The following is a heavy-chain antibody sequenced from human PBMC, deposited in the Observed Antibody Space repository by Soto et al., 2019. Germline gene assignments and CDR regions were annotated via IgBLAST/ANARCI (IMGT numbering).Heavy chain of an antibody. Sequence: EVQLVESGGGLVKPEESLRLSCAASGFTFSTYNMKWVRQAPGKGLEWVSSISTSGSYIFYAGSVRGRFTIFRDDAKNSLHLQMNSLRAEDTAVYYCATIGDRDSFDIWGQGTTVIVSS. J-gene: IGHJ3*02. V-gene: IGHV3-21*06. CDR1: GFTFSTYN. CDR3: ATIGDRDSFDI. CDR2: ISTSGSYI. D-gene: IGHD4-17*01.